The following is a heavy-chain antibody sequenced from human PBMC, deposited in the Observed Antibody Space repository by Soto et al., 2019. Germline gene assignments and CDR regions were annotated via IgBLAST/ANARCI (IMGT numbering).Heavy chain of an antibody. D-gene: IGHD3-16*01. J-gene: IGHJ4*02. CDR2: INSDGTDT. CDR1: GFTFSSSW. V-gene: IGHV3-74*01. CDR3: ARDWSYALNY. Sequence: XGSLRLSCAAAGFTFSSSWMHWVRQAPGKGLVWVSHINSDGTDTNYADSVKGRFTISRDNAKNTVYLQMNSLRAEDTAVYYCARDWSYALNYWGQGSLVTVSS.